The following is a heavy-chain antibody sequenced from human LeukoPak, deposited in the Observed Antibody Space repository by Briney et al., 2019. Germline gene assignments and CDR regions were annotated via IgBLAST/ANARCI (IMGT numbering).Heavy chain of an antibody. CDR1: GFTFSSYA. CDR2: ISGSGGST. Sequence: GGSLRLSCAASGFTFSSYAMSWVRQAPGKGLEWVSAISGSGGSTYYADSVKGRFTISRDNSKNTLYLQMNSLRAEDTAVYYCAKPKGRSSPPYYYYYGMDVWGQGITVTVSS. J-gene: IGHJ6*02. CDR3: AKPKGRSSPPYYYYYGMDV. D-gene: IGHD6-13*01. V-gene: IGHV3-23*01.